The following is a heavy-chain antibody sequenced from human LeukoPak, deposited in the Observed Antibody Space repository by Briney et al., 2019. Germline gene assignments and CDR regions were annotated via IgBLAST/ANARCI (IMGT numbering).Heavy chain of an antibody. D-gene: IGHD6-13*01. V-gene: IGHV3-30-3*01. CDR2: ISYDGSNK. Sequence: GRSLRLSCAASGFTFSSYAMHWVRQAPGKGLEWVAVISYDGSNKYYADSVKGRFTISRDNSKNTLYLQMNSLRAEDTAVYYCARGGVAAAGTFDAFDIWGQGTMVTVSS. CDR1: GFTFSSYA. CDR3: ARGGVAAAGTFDAFDI. J-gene: IGHJ3*02.